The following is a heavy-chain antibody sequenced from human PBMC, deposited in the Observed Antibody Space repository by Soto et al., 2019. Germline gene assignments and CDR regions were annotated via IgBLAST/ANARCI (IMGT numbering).Heavy chain of an antibody. Sequence: QVQLVQSGAEVKKPGSSVKLSCKASGGTFSSYAISWVRQAPGQGLEWMGGIIPIFGTANYAQKFQGRVTITADESTSTAYMELSSLRSEDTAVYYCARDQDSGYVINLLYFYNMDVWGQGTTVTVSS. D-gene: IGHD5-12*01. CDR3: ARDQDSGYVINLLYFYNMDV. J-gene: IGHJ6*02. CDR1: GGTFSSYA. V-gene: IGHV1-69*12. CDR2: IIPIFGTA.